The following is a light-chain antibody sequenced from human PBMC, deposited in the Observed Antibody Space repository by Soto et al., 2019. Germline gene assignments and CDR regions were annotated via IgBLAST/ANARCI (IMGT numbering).Light chain of an antibody. J-gene: IGKJ3*01. CDR2: LGS. V-gene: IGKV2-28*01. CDR1: QSLLHSNGYNY. Sequence: DTVLTQSPLSLPVTPGEPASISCRSSQSLLHSNGYNYLDWYLQKPGQSPQLLIYLGSTRASGVPDRFSGSGSGTDFTLKISRVESEDVGVYYCMQALQTPAFTFGPATKVDIK. CDR3: MQALQTPAFT.